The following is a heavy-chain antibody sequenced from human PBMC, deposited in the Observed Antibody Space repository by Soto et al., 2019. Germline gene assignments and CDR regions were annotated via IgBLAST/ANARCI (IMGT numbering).Heavy chain of an antibody. D-gene: IGHD3-10*01. Sequence: QVQLVQSGAEMKKPGASVKVSCKASGYTFTSYGISLVRQAPGQGLEWTGWISAYNGNPNYAQKLQGRVTMTTDTSTSTAYMELRSLRSDDTAVYDCARACEGYGSGIWGQGTLVTVSS. CDR3: ARACEGYGSGI. J-gene: IGHJ4*02. CDR1: GYTFTSYG. CDR2: ISAYNGNP. V-gene: IGHV1-18*01.